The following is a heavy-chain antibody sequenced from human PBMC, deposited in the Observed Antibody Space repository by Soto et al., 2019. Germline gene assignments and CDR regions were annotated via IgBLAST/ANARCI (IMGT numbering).Heavy chain of an antibody. CDR3: ARGFVRYYDFWSDYALPYYFDY. Sequence: EVQLVESGGGLIQPGGSLRLSCAASGFTVSSNYMSWVRQAPGKGLEWVSVIYSGGSTYYADSVKGRFTISRDNSKNTLYLQMNSLRAEDTAVYYCARGFVRYYDFWSDYALPYYFDYWGQGTLVTVSS. CDR1: GFTVSSNY. CDR2: IYSGGST. V-gene: IGHV3-53*01. J-gene: IGHJ4*02. D-gene: IGHD3-3*01.